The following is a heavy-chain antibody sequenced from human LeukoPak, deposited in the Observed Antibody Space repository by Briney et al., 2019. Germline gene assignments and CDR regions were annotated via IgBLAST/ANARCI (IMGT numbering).Heavy chain of an antibody. D-gene: IGHD2-2*01. Sequence: ASVKVSCKASGYTFTSYDINWVRQAPGQGLEWMGWMNPNSGNTGYAQKFQGRVTMSRNTSISTAYMELSSLRSEDTAVYYCARRYCSSTSCYEVLGYDYWGQGTLVTVSS. CDR2: MNPNSGNT. CDR3: ARRYCSSTSCYEVLGYDY. J-gene: IGHJ4*02. CDR1: GYTFTSYD. V-gene: IGHV1-8*01.